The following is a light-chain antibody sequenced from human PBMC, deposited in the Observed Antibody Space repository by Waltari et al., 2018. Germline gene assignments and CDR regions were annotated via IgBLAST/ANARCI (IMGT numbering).Light chain of an antibody. Sequence: QSALTQPASASGSLGQSTPISCSGTSRAIGRYTYVSWYQQPPGNAPKLIIYHVHHRPSGVAHRFSGSKSGNTASLTISGLRAEDEADYHCSSYTTTSPVIFGGGTKVTVL. CDR2: HVH. V-gene: IGLV2-14*03. CDR1: SRAIGRYTY. J-gene: IGLJ2*01. CDR3: SSYTTTSPVI.